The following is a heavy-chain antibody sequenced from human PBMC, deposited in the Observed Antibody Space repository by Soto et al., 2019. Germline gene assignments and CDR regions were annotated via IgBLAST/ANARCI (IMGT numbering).Heavy chain of an antibody. CDR2: ISPYSGNT. J-gene: IGHJ6*02. Sequence: QVQLVQSGDEVRKPGSSVKVSCKASGYIFVNYGIAWVRQAPGQGLEWMGWISPYSGNTHYASKVQGRLTMTTDTSTSTAYLDLGGLTSGDTAGDYRAMVDNFVTPPPQDGWGPGTTVTVSS. D-gene: IGHD5-12*01. CDR3: AMVDNFVTPPPQDG. CDR1: GYIFVNYG. V-gene: IGHV1-18*01.